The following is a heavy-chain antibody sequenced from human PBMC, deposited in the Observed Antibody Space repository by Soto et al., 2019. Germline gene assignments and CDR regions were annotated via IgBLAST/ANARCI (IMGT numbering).Heavy chain of an antibody. Sequence: SETLSLTCTVSGDSITNSNYYWGWFRQPPGKGLEWIASIYYIGSTYYNPSLKSRVTISVDTSNNQFSLNLNSVTASDTAVYYCASTTGTTSTYFDYWGQGALVTVSS. J-gene: IGHJ4*02. D-gene: IGHD1-1*01. CDR1: GDSITNSNYY. V-gene: IGHV4-39*01. CDR2: IYYIGST. CDR3: ASTTGTTSTYFDY.